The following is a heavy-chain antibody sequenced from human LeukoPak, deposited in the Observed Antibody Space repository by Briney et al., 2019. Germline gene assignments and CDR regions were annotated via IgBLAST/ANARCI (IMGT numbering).Heavy chain of an antibody. CDR1: GGSISSGGYS. V-gene: IGHV4-31*03. J-gene: IGHJ3*02. CDR2: IYYSGST. D-gene: IGHD3-10*02. CDR3: ARAFGYYDRRDAFAI. Sequence: SETLSLTCTVSGGSISSGGYSWSWIRQHPGKGMEWIGYIYYSGSTYYNPSLKSRVTISVDTSKNQFSLKLSSVTAADTAVYYCARAFGYYDRRDAFAIWGQGTMVTVSS.